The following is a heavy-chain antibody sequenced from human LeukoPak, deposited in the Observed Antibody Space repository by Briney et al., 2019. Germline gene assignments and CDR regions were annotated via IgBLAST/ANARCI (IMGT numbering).Heavy chain of an antibody. CDR2: IYYSGST. D-gene: IGHD5-12*01. CDR1: GVSISSYY. V-gene: IGHV4-59*08. CDR3: ARHGSSGYDYPPLIAVAGGLIFDY. Sequence: SETLSLTCTVSGVSISSYYWSWIRQPPGKGLEWIGYIYYSGSTNYNPSLKSRVTISVDTSKNQFSLKLSSVTAADTAVYYCARHGSSGYDYPPLIAVAGGLIFDYWGQGTLVTVSS. J-gene: IGHJ4*02.